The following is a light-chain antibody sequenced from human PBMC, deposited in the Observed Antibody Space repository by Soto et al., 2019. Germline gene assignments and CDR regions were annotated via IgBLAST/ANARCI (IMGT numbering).Light chain of an antibody. V-gene: IGKV1-6*01. CDR3: LQDYYYPYT. J-gene: IGKJ2*01. CDR2: AAS. CDR1: QGIRND. Sequence: AIQMTQSPSSLSASVGDGVTITCRASQGIRNDLAWYQQKPRKAPKLLIYAASSLQSGVSSRFSGSGSGTDFTLTISSLQPEDFATYYCLQDYYYPYTFGQGTKLEIK.